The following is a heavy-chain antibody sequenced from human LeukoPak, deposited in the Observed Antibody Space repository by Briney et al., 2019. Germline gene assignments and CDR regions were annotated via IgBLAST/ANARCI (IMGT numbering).Heavy chain of an antibody. V-gene: IGHV3-21*01. CDR2: ISSSSSYI. CDR1: GFTFSSYS. Sequence: GGTLRLSCAASGFTFSSYSMNWVRQAPGKGLEWVSSISSSSSYIYHADSVKGRFTISRDNAKNSLYLQMNSLRAEDTAVYYCARDHYYYDSSGYCNWGQGTLVTVSS. J-gene: IGHJ4*02. CDR3: ARDHYYYDSSGYCN. D-gene: IGHD3-22*01.